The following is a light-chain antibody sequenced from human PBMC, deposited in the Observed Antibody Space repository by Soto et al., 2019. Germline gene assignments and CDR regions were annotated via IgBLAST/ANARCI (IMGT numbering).Light chain of an antibody. V-gene: IGKV3-11*01. J-gene: IGKJ1*01. CDR2: QTS. Sequence: IVLTQSPATLSSCPGDRVTLSCRASQYINTRLAWYQHRPGQAPRLLIYQTSIRAAGIPARFSASGSGTDFTLTISDVQPEDFALYYCHQRQSWPRTFGQGTKVDIK. CDR3: HQRQSWPRT. CDR1: QYINTR.